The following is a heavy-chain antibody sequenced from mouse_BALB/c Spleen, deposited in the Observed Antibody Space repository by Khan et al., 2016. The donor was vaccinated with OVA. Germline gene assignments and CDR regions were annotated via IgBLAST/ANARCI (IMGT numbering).Heavy chain of an antibody. V-gene: IGHV1-7*01. D-gene: IGHD1-1*01. CDR2: LNPSSGYT. Sequence: VQLQESGAELAKPGASVKMSCKASGYTFSNYWIHWVKQRPGQGLEWIGYLNPSSGYTYYNPTFNDKATLTTDKSSSTAYMQLSSLTSEDSSFYYCARGRIDYWGQGTTLTVAS. CDR1: GYTFSNYW. J-gene: IGHJ2*01. CDR3: ARGRIDY.